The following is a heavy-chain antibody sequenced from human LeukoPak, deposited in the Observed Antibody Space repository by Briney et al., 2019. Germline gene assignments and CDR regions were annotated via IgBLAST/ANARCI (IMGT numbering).Heavy chain of an antibody. CDR1: GVTFSSYT. D-gene: IGHD4-11*01. V-gene: IGHV1-69*04. CDR3: ERERGYSNYVIDY. J-gene: IGHJ4*02. Sequence: GASVKVSCKASGVTFSSYTISWVRQAPGQGLEWMGRIIPILGIANYAQKFQGRVTITADKSTSTAYMELSSLRSEDTAVYYCERERGYSNYVIDYWGQGTLVTVSS. CDR2: IIPILGIA.